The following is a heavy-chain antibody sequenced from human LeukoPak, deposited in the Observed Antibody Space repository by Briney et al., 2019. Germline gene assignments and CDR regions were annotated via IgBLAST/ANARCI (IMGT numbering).Heavy chain of an antibody. V-gene: IGHV4-39*07. Sequence: SETLSLTCTVSGGSISSSSYYWGWIRQPPGKGLEWIGSIYYSGSTYYNPSLKSRVTISVDTSKNQFSLKLSSVTAADTAVYYCARGSKYYGSKNWFDPWGQGTLVTVSS. J-gene: IGHJ5*02. D-gene: IGHD3-10*01. CDR3: ARGSKYYGSKNWFDP. CDR1: GGSISSSSYY. CDR2: IYYSGST.